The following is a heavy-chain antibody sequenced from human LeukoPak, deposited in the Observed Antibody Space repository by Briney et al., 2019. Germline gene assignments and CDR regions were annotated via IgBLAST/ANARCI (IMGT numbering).Heavy chain of an antibody. D-gene: IGHD6-19*01. CDR2: ISSSAGTI. CDR1: GFTVSSYE. J-gene: IGHJ4*02. Sequence: GGSLRLSCAASGFTVSSYEMNWVRQAPGKGLEWVSNISSSAGTIYYADSGKGRLTISRDKANSSLYLQKNSLRAQGTSVFYCASSGGSVWVFFDYWGQGTLVTVSS. CDR3: ASSGGSVWVFFDY. V-gene: IGHV3-48*03.